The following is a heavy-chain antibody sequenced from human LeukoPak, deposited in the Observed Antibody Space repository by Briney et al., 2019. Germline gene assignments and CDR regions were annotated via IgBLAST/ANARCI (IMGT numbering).Heavy chain of an antibody. D-gene: IGHD6-19*01. V-gene: IGHV3-23*01. J-gene: IGHJ4*02. CDR2: VSGSGGST. CDR1: GFTFSSYA. Sequence: PGGSLRLSCAASGFTFSSYAMSRVRQAPGKGLEWVSAVSGSGGSTDYADSVKGRFIISRDNSKNTLFLQMNSLRAEDTAVYYCAKESSPSAYYFDYWGQGTLVTVSS. CDR3: AKESSPSAYYFDY.